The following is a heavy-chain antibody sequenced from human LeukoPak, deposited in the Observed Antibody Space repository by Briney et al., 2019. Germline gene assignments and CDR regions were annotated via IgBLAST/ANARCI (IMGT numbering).Heavy chain of an antibody. D-gene: IGHD3-9*01. J-gene: IGHJ4*02. CDR1: GGSISSYY. Sequence: SETLSLTCTVSGGSISSYYWSWIRQPAGKGLEWIGRIYTSGSTNYNPSLKSRVTMSVDTSKNQFSLKLSSVTAADTAVYYCARGWFDDLLTGYSYFDYWGQGTLVTVSS. CDR3: ARGWFDDLLTGYSYFDY. CDR2: IYTSGST. V-gene: IGHV4-4*07.